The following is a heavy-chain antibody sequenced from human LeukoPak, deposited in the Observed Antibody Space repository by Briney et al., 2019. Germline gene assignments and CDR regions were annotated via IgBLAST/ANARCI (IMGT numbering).Heavy chain of an antibody. V-gene: IGHV3-74*01. CDR1: GFTFSSYW. D-gene: IGHD1-26*01. Sequence: GGSLRFSCAASGFTFSSYWMHWVRQAPGKGLVWVSRINSDGSSTSYADSVKGRFTISRDNAKNTLYLQMNSLRAEDTAVYYCAREEYSGSYYYWGQGTLVTVSS. J-gene: IGHJ4*02. CDR3: AREEYSGSYYY. CDR2: INSDGSST.